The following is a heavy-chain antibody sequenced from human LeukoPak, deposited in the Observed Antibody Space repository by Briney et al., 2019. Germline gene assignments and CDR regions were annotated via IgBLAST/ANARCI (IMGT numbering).Heavy chain of an antibody. CDR3: ARGVVVVPATGFDY. CDR2: IYHSGST. J-gene: IGHJ4*02. CDR1: GGSISSSSYY. D-gene: IGHD2-2*01. Sequence: SETLSLTCTVSGGSISSSSYYWGWIRQPPGKGLEWIGSIYHSGSTYYNPSLKSRVTISVDTSKNQFSLKLSSVTAADTAVYYCARGVVVVPATGFDYWGQGTLVTVSS. V-gene: IGHV4-39*07.